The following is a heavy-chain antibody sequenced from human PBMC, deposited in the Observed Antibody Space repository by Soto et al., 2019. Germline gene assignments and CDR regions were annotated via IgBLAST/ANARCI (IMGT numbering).Heavy chain of an antibody. V-gene: IGHV3-23*01. D-gene: IGHD2-2*01. CDR2: VSGSVDNT. CDR3: AQPPSRVPSGMDI. Sequence: GGSLRLSCAASGFKFSMFAMSWVRQAPGKGPEWVAAVSGSVDNTYYADSVKGRFTMSRDYAQKTVFLQMNGLRGEDTAVYYCAQPPSRVPSGMDIWGQGNTVTVSS. J-gene: IGHJ6*02. CDR1: GFKFSMFA.